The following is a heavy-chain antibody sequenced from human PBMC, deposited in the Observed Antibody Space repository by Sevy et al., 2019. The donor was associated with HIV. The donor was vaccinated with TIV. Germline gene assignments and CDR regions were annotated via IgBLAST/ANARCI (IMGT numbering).Heavy chain of an antibody. CDR1: GGSINSDH. CDR3: ARRNDFAI. J-gene: IGHJ3*02. CDR2: VYYTGGT. Sequence: SETLSLTCTVSGGSINSDHWNWIRQPPGKGLEWIGYVYYTGGTNYNPSLKNRVTISVDRTKNQFSLKLTSVTAADTAVYYCARRNDFAIWGQGTMVAVSS. V-gene: IGHV4-59*08.